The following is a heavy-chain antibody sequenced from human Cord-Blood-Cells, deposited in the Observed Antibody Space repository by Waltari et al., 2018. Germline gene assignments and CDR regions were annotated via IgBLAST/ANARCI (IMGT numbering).Heavy chain of an antibody. CDR3: ARAQAYEYSSSSWGNEYWYFDL. D-gene: IGHD6-6*01. V-gene: IGHV1-69*01. CDR2: IIPIFGTA. Sequence: QVQLVQSGAEVKKPGSSVKVSCKASGGTFSSYAISWVRQAPGQGLEWMGGIIPIFGTANYAQKFQGRVTITADESTSTAYMELSSLRSEDTAVYYCARAQAYEYSSSSWGNEYWYFDLWGRGTLVTVSS. J-gene: IGHJ2*01. CDR1: GGTFSSYA.